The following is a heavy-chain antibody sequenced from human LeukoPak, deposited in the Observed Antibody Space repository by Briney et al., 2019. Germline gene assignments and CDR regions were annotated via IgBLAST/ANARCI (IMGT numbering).Heavy chain of an antibody. CDR2: IYWNEDK. J-gene: IGHJ4*01. Sequence: SGPTLVNPTQTLTLTCTFSGFSLSTHGVGVGWIRQPPGKALEWLALIYWNEDKRYSTSLKSRLTITKDTSKNQVVLTMTNMDPVDTATYYCVSDYCDSSGCYSVDYWGHGALVTVSS. V-gene: IGHV2-5*04. D-gene: IGHD3-22*01. CDR3: VSDYCDSSGCYSVDY. CDR1: GFSLSTHGVG.